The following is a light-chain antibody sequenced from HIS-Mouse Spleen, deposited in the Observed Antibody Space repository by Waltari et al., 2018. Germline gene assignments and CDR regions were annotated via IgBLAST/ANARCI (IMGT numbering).Light chain of an antibody. Sequence: SYELTHPPSVPVSPRQTATITRSADSLTKKIAYWYQQKSGQAPVLVIYEESKRPSGIPERFSGSSSGTMATLTISGAQVEDEADYYCYSTDSSGNHRVFGGGTKLTVL. CDR3: YSTDSSGNHRV. J-gene: IGLJ2*01. V-gene: IGLV3-10*01. CDR2: EES. CDR1: SLTKKI.